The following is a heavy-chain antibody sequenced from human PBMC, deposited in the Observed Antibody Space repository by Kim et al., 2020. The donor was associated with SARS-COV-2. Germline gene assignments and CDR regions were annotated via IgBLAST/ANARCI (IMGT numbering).Heavy chain of an antibody. J-gene: IGHJ6*02. Sequence: EIANYAQKFQGRVTIPADKSTSTAYMELSSLRSEDTAVYYCARDKEGYVWGQGTTVTVSS. CDR2: EIA. V-gene: IGHV1-69*04. CDR3: ARDKEGYV.